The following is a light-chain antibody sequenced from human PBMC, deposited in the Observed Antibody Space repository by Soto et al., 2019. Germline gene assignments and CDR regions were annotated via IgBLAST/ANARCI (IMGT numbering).Light chain of an antibody. J-gene: IGKJ1*01. CDR3: QQYGSSPRT. CDR1: QSVSSSY. Sequence: EIVLTQSPGTLSLSPGEGATLSCRASQSVSSSYLAWYQQKPGQAPRLLIYGASSRATDIPDRFSGSGSGTDFTLTIRRLEPEDFAVYYCQQYGSSPRTFGQGTKVEIK. V-gene: IGKV3-20*01. CDR2: GAS.